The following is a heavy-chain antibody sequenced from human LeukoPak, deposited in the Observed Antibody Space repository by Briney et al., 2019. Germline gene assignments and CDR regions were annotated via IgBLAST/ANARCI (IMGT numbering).Heavy chain of an antibody. V-gene: IGHV1-18*01. J-gene: IGHJ4*02. D-gene: IGHD3-16*01. CDR2: ISAYNGNT. CDR3: ARDVGGYDY. CDR1: GYTFTSYG. Sequence: ASVKVSSKASGYTFTSYGISWVRQAPRQGLECMGWISAYNGNTNYAQKLQGRVTMTSDTSTSTAHMELRSLRSDDTAVYYCARDVGGYDYWGQGTLVTVSS.